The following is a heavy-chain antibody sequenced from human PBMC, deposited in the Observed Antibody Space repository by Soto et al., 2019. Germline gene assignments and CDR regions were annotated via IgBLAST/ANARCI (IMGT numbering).Heavy chain of an antibody. CDR2: IAFTGSAT. D-gene: IGHD2-15*01. CDR1: GFTFHDYA. J-gene: IGHJ6*02. Sequence: GGSLRLSCATSGFTFHDYAMSWVRQAPGKGLEWVSAIAFTGSATYYADSVKGRFTISRDNSKNTLYLQMNSLRAEDTAVYYCAKSQVVVAATHPMDVWGQGTTVTVSS. V-gene: IGHV3-23*05. CDR3: AKSQVVVAATHPMDV.